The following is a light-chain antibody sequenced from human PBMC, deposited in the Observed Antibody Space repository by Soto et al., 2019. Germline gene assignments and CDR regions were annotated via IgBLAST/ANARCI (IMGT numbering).Light chain of an antibody. CDR1: QSVSRH. CDR2: AAS. V-gene: IGKV3-11*01. CDR3: QQRHSWVT. Sequence: VMTHCRESLSVSPGERAAVAFRASQSVSRHSAWSQQKLGQAPRLLIYAASTTATGIPARFSRSGSGTDSTPTISMLEPGAFAIYYCQQRHSWVTFGQGTRLEIK. J-gene: IGKJ5*01.